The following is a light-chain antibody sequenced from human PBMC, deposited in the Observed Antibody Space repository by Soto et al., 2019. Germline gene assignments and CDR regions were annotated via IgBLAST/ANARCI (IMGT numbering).Light chain of an antibody. Sequence: QSALTQPPSASGSPGQSVTISCTGTSSDLGGYNYVSWYQQHPGKAPKLVIYEVFKRPSGVPDRFSGSKSGNTASLTVSGLQTEDEADYYCSSNAGTNNLRVFGGGTKVTVL. CDR3: SSNAGTNNLRV. CDR1: SSDLGGYNY. V-gene: IGLV2-8*01. J-gene: IGLJ3*02. CDR2: EVF.